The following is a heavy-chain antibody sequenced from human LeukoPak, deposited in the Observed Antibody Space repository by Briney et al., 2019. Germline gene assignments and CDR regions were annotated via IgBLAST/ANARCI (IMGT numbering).Heavy chain of an antibody. Sequence: ASVKVSCKASGYTYTNFGIHWVRQAPGQRLEWMGWINPGNGNTKYSQKIQGRVTITRDTYASTAYMELSSVRSEDSAVYYCASDGYSYGFDYWGQGTLVTVSS. V-gene: IGHV1-3*01. CDR1: GYTYTNFG. D-gene: IGHD5-18*01. CDR2: INPGNGNT. J-gene: IGHJ4*02. CDR3: ASDGYSYGFDY.